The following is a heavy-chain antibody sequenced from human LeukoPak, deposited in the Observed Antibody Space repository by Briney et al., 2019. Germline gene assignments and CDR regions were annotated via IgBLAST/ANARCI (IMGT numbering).Heavy chain of an antibody. Sequence: PGGSLRLSCAASGFSVSSNYMSWVRQAPVKGLEWVSVIYSGGSTYYADSVKGRFTISRDNSKDTLYLQMNSLKAEDTAVFYCARDPDGYRQGHHFDYWGQGTLVTVSS. CDR3: ARDPDGYRQGHHFDY. V-gene: IGHV3-66*01. J-gene: IGHJ4*02. CDR2: IYSGGST. D-gene: IGHD5-18*01. CDR1: GFSVSSNY.